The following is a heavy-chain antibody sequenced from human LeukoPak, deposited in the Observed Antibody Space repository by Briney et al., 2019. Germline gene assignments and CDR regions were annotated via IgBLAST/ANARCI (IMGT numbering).Heavy chain of an antibody. CDR2: INPSGGST. CDR3: AREGGSGWNRGYFDY. Sequence: ASVKVSCKASGYTFTSYYMHWVRQAPGQGLEWMGIINPSGGSTSYAQKFQGRVTMTRDTSTSTVYMELSSLRSEDTAVYYCAREGGSGWNRGYFDYWGQGTLVTVSS. J-gene: IGHJ4*02. V-gene: IGHV1-46*01. CDR1: GYTFTSYY. D-gene: IGHD6-19*01.